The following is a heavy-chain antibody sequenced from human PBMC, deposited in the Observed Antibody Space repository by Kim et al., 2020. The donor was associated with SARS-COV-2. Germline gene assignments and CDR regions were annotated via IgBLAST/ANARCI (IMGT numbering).Heavy chain of an antibody. J-gene: IGHJ3*02. D-gene: IGHD6-13*01. Sequence: GGSLRLSCAASGFTFSSYAMSWVRQAPGKGLEWVSAISGSGGSTYYADSVKGRFTISRDNSKNTLYLQMNSLRAEDTAVYYCAIQSIAAKGAFDIWGQGTMVTVSS. CDR3: AIQSIAAKGAFDI. CDR1: GFTFSSYA. CDR2: ISGSGGST. V-gene: IGHV3-23*01.